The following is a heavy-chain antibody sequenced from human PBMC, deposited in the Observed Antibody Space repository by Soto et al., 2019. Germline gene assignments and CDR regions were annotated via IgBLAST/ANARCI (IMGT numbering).Heavy chain of an antibody. CDR3: AKDFMTHPRHFDY. J-gene: IGHJ4*02. V-gene: IGHV3-23*01. CDR1: GFTFTTYA. CDR2: ISGSGDST. D-gene: IGHD2-21*02. Sequence: PGGSLRLSCAASGFTFTTYALSWVRQAPGKGLEWVSGISGSGDSTYYADSVKGRFTISRDTSRNTLYLQMHSLRAEDTAVYYCAKDFMTHPRHFDYWGQGTQVTVSS.